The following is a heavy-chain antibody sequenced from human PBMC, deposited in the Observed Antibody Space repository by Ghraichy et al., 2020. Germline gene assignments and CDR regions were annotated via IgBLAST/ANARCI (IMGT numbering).Heavy chain of an antibody. CDR3: AKLYYDSSGYYFFDY. Sequence: GESLNISCAASGFTFSSYAMSWVRQAPGKGLEWVSAISGSGGSTYYADSVKGRFTISRDNSKNTLYLQMNSLRAEDTAVYYCAKLYYDSSGYYFFDYWGQGTLVTVSS. CDR1: GFTFSSYA. V-gene: IGHV3-23*01. J-gene: IGHJ4*02. D-gene: IGHD3-22*01. CDR2: ISGSGGST.